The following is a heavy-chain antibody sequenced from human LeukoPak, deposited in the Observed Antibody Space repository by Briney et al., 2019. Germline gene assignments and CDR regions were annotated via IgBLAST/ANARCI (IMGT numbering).Heavy chain of an antibody. CDR3: ARGPIIDY. CDR2: INHSGST. V-gene: IGHV4-34*01. CDR1: GGSFSGYY. Sequence: SETLSLTCAVYGGSFSGYYWSWIRQPPGKGLEWIGEINHSGSTNYNPSLKSRVTISVDTSKNQFSLKLSSVTAADTAVYYCARGPIIDYWGLGTLVTVSS. J-gene: IGHJ4*02.